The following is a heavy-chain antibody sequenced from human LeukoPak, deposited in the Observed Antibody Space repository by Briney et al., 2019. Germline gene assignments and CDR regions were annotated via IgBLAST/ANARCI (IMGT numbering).Heavy chain of an antibody. CDR2: IYTSGGT. Sequence: SETLSLTCTVSGGSISSYYWSWVRQPAGKGLEWIGHIYTSGGTNYNPSLKSRVTMSVDTSKNKFSLKVSSVTAADTAVYYCARGTGRYYYYGIDVWGQGTTVTVSS. D-gene: IGHD1-14*01. V-gene: IGHV4-4*07. J-gene: IGHJ6*02. CDR3: ARGTGRYYYYGIDV. CDR1: GGSISSYY.